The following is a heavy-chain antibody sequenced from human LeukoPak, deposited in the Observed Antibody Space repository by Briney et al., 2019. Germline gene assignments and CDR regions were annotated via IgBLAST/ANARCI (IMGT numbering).Heavy chain of an antibody. CDR2: IIPIFGTA. J-gene: IGHJ6*02. CDR1: GGTFSSYA. D-gene: IGHD4-17*01. Sequence: SVKVSCKASGGTFSSYAISWVRQAPGQGLEWMGGIIPIFGTANYAQKFQGRVTITADESTSTAYMELSGLRSEDTAVYYCARRFYGDYGGYYYGMDVWGQGTTVTVSS. CDR3: ARRFYGDYGGYYYGMDV. V-gene: IGHV1-69*13.